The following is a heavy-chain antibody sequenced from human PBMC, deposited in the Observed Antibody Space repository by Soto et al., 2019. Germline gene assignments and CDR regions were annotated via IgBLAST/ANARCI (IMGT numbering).Heavy chain of an antibody. CDR1: GYTLTELS. CDR2: FDPEDGET. D-gene: IGHD6-19*01. Sequence: ASVKVSCKVSGYTLTELSMHWVRQAPGKGLEWMGGFDPEDGETIYAQKFQGRVTMTEDTSTDTAYMELSSLRSEDTAVYYCVIAVAVWASDIWGQGTMVTLSS. CDR3: VIAVAVWASDI. V-gene: IGHV1-24*01. J-gene: IGHJ3*02.